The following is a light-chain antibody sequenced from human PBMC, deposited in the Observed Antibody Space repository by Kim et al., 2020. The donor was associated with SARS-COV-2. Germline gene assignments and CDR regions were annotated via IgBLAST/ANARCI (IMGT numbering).Light chain of an antibody. CDR1: QSVLSSSNNKNY. J-gene: IGKJ5*01. V-gene: IGKV4-1*01. CDR3: QQYYSTPLT. Sequence: ATINCMSSQSVLSSSNNKNYLVWYRQKPGQPPKQLIYWASTRESGVPDRFSGSGSGTDFTLTISSLQAEDVAVYYCQQYYSTPLTFGQGTRLEIK. CDR2: WAS.